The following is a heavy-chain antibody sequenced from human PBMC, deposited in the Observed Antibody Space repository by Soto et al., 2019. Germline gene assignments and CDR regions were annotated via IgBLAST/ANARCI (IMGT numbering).Heavy chain of an antibody. CDR2: IKSKTDGGTT. V-gene: IGHV3-15*01. D-gene: IGHD5-12*01. Sequence: GGSLRLSCAASGFTFSNAWMSWVRQAPGKGLEWVGRIKSKTDGGTTDYAAPVKGRFTISRDDSKNTLYLQMNSLKTEDTAVYYCTTDLNSGYALGYYYYGMDVWGKGTTVTVSS. CDR3: TTDLNSGYALGYYYYGMDV. CDR1: GFTFSNAW. J-gene: IGHJ6*04.